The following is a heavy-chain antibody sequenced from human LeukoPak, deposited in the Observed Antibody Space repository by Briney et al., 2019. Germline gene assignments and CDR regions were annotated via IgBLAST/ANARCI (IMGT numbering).Heavy chain of an antibody. CDR1: GYTFTSYD. CDR2: ISAYNGNT. D-gene: IGHD3-22*01. J-gene: IGHJ4*02. V-gene: IGHV1-18*01. CDR3: ATGRYYYDSSGYYIGYYFDY. Sequence: ASVKVSCKTSGYTFTSYDINWVRQAPGQGLEWMGWISAYNGNTNYAQKLQGRVTMTTDTSTSTAYMELRSLRSDDTAVYYCATGRYYYDSSGYYIGYYFDYWGQGTLVTVSS.